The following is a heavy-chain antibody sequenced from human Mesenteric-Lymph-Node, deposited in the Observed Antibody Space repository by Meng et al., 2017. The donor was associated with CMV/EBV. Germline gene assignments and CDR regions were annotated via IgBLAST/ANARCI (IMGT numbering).Heavy chain of an antibody. CDR2: IIPIFGTA. Sequence: SVKVSCKASGGTFSSYAISWVRQAPGQGLEWMGGIIPIFGTANYAQKFQGRVTITTDESTSTAYMELSSLRSEDTAVYYCARDRRPISYEGLSYWGQGTLVTVSS. J-gene: IGHJ4*02. V-gene: IGHV1-69*05. CDR1: GGTFSSYA. CDR3: ARDRRPISYEGLSY. D-gene: IGHD3-22*01.